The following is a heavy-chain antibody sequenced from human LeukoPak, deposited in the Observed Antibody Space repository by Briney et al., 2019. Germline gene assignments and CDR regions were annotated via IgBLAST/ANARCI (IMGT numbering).Heavy chain of an antibody. J-gene: IGHJ6*03. V-gene: IGHV3-48*04. Sequence: PGGSLRLSCAASGFTFSSSGMNWVRQAPGKGLEWVSYISSATSTIYYADSVKGRFTISRDNAKNSLYLQMNSLRAEDTAVYYCARSDYNMDVWGKGTTVTVSS. CDR3: ARSDYNMDV. CDR2: ISSATSTI. CDR1: GFTFSSSG.